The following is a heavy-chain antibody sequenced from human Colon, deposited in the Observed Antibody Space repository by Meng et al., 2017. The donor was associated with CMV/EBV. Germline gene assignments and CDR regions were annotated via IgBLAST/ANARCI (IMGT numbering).Heavy chain of an antibody. D-gene: IGHD1-26*01. CDR2: IFYTGNT. CDR1: GGSISRSSHF. J-gene: IGHJ6*02. CDR3: ASIVGAIRYYDLDF. V-gene: IGHV4-39*01. Sequence: GSLRLSCAVSGGSISRSSHFWGWIRQPPGKGREWIGNIFYTGNTYYNPSLKSRVTISVDTAKNQFSLKLSSVTAADTAVYYCASIVGAIRYYDLDFWGQGTTVTVSS.